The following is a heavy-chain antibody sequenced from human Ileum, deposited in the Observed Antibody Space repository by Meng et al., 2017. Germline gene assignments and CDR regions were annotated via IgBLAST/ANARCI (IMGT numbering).Heavy chain of an antibody. Sequence: GGSLRLSCAASEFAFRNSWMNWVRLAPGKELEWVASINPDGSEIAHVDSVKGRFTISRDNAKNSLYLQMNSLGVEDTAVYYCARDRAFAAFDIWGQGTMVTVSS. V-gene: IGHV3-7*01. CDR2: INPDGSEI. J-gene: IGHJ3*02. CDR1: EFAFRNSW. CDR3: ARDRAFAAFDI. D-gene: IGHD3-3*02.